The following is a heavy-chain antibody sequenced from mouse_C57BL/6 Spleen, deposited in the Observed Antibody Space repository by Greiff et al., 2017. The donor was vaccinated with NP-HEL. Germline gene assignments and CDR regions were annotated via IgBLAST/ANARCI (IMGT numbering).Heavy chain of an antibody. CDR2: IWRGGST. D-gene: IGHD4-1*01. J-gene: IGHJ4*01. CDR1: GFSLTSYG. V-gene: IGHV2-5*01. CDR3: AKTLGRDYYAMDY. Sequence: VKLQESGPGLVQPSQSLSITCTVSGFSLTSYGVHWVRQSPGKGLEWLGVIWRGGSTDYNAAFMSRLSITKDNSKSQVFFKMNSLQADDTAIYYCAKTLGRDYYAMDYWGQGTSVTVSS.